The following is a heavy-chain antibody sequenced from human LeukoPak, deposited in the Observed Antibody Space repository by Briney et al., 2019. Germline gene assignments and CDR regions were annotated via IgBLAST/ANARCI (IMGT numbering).Heavy chain of an antibody. D-gene: IGHD2-2*01. J-gene: IGHJ6*03. V-gene: IGHV3-53*01. CDR3: ASCSSTSCSHYYYYYMDV. CDR2: IYSGGST. CDR1: GFTVSSNY. Sequence: GGSLRLSCAASGFTVSSNYMSWVRQAPGKGLEWVSVIYSGGSTYYADSVKGRFTISRDNSKNTLYLQMNSLRAEDTAVYYCASCSSTSCSHYYYYYMDVWGKGTTVTVSS.